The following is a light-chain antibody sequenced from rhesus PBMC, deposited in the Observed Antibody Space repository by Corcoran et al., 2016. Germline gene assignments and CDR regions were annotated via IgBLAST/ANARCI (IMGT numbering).Light chain of an antibody. CDR2: KVS. V-gene: IGKV2-64*01. Sequence: DVVMTQSPLSLPITPGQPASISCRSSQSLLHSDGNTYLSWYHQKPGQPPRLLIYKVSNRYSGVPDSFSGSGAGTDFTLKISRGEAEDVGVYYCGQGTHWPPTFGQGTKVEIK. J-gene: IGKJ1*01. CDR1: QSLLHSDGNTY. CDR3: GQGTHWPPT.